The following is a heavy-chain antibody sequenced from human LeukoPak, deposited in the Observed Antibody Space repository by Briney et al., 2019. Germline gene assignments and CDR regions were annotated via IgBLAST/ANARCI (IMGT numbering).Heavy chain of an antibody. CDR3: SYDSSGYYAFDI. Sequence: ASVKVSCKASGYTFTGYYMHWVRQAPGQGLEWMGRINPNSGGTNYAQKFQGRVTMTRDTSISTAYMELSRLRSEDTAVYYCSYDSSGYYAFDIWGQGTMVTVSS. J-gene: IGHJ3*02. V-gene: IGHV1-2*06. CDR2: INPNSGGT. CDR1: GYTFTGYY. D-gene: IGHD3-22*01.